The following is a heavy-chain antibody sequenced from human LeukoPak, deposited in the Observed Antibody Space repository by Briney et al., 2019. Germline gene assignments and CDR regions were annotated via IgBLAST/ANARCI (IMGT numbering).Heavy chain of an antibody. V-gene: IGHV1-18*01. CDR3: ARDFFHGHCSGLTCFLLDY. D-gene: IGHD2-15*01. J-gene: IGHJ4*02. Sequence: ASVKVSCKASGYTFTSYGITWVRQAPGQGVEWMGWISAHNGNTNYAQKFQGRLTMTTDTSTNTAYMELRSLRPDDTAVYYCARDFFHGHCSGLTCFLLDYWGQGSLVTVSS. CDR1: GYTFTSYG. CDR2: ISAHNGNT.